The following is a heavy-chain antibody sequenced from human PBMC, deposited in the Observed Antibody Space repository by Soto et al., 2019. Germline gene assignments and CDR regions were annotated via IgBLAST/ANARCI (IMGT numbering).Heavy chain of an antibody. CDR3: ALYYYYSSGYSTHFDC. CDR1: GGSISSSSYY. J-gene: IGHJ4*02. D-gene: IGHD3-22*01. CDR2: IYYSGST. V-gene: IGHV4-39*01. Sequence: QLQLQESGPGLVKPSETLSLTCTVSGGSISSSSYYWGWIRQPPGKGLEWIGSIYYSGSTYYNPSLKSRVTISVDTSKNQFTLKLSSVTAADTAVYYCALYYYYSSGYSTHFDCWGQGTLVTVFS.